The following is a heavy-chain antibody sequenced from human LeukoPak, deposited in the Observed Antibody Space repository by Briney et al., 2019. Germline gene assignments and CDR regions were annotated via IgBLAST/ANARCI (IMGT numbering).Heavy chain of an antibody. J-gene: IGHJ6*03. V-gene: IGHV3-30*02. D-gene: IGHD6-19*01. CDR1: GFTFSSYG. CDR3: ATTGGSGSRNYYYYYMDV. CDR2: IRYDGSNK. Sequence: GGSLRLSCAASGFTFSSYGMHWVRQAPGKGLEWVAFIRYDGSNKYYADSVKGRFTISRDNSKNTLYLQMNSLRAEDTAVYYCATTGGSGSRNYYYYYMDVWGKGTTVTISS.